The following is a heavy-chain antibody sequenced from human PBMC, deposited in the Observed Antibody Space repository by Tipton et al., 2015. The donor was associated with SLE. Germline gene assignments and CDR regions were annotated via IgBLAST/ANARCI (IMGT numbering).Heavy chain of an antibody. Sequence: TLSLTCTVSGYSISNNYYWGWIRQSPGKGLEWIGSFYHSGSTYYSPSLKNRVTISVDRSKNQFSLKLSSVTAADTAVYYCARGVLRPFDYWAREPWSPSPQ. CDR2: FYHSGST. D-gene: IGHD1-1*01. CDR1: GYSISNNYY. V-gene: IGHV4-38-2*02. J-gene: IGHJ4*02. CDR3: ARGVLRPFDY.